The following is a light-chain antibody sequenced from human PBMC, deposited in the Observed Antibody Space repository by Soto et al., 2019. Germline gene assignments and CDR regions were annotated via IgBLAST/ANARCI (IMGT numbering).Light chain of an antibody. CDR2: LGS. CDR3: MQALQTPRT. CDR1: QSLLHSNGYNY. J-gene: IGKJ1*01. Sequence: DIVMTQSPLSLPVTPGEPASISCRSSQSLLHSNGYNYLDWYLQKPGQSPQLLIYLGSNRASGVPDRFSGSGAGTDFTLTISRVEAEDVWVYYCMQALQTPRTFGQGTKVEIK. V-gene: IGKV2-28*01.